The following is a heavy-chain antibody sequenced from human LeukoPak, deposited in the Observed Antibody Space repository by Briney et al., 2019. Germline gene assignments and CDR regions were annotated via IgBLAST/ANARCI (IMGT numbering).Heavy chain of an antibody. CDR2: INHSGST. J-gene: IGHJ4*02. D-gene: IGHD4-23*01. CDR3: ARADATTVVTPTFDY. V-gene: IGHV4-34*01. CDR1: GGSFSGYY. Sequence: SETLSLTCAVYGGSFSGYYWSWIRQPPGKGLEWIGEINHSGSTNYNPSLKSRVTISVDTSKNLFPLKLSSVTAADTAVYYCARADATTVVTPTFDYWGQGTLVTVSS.